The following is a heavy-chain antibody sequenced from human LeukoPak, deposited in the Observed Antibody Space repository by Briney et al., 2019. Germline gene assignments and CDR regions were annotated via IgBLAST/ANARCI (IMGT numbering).Heavy chain of an antibody. D-gene: IGHD2-2*01. J-gene: IGHJ4*02. Sequence: PGGSLRLSCAASGFTFSSYDMPWVRQATGKGLEWVSAIGTAGDTYYPGSVKGRFTISRENAKNSLYLQMNSLRAGDTAVYYCARGLYCSSTSCYPSNYFDYWGQGTLVTVSS. CDR2: IGTAGDT. CDR3: ARGLYCSSTSCYPSNYFDY. CDR1: GFTFSSYD. V-gene: IGHV3-13*01.